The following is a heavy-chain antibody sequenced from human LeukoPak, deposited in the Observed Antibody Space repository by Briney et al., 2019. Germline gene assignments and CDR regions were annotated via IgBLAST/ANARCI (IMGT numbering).Heavy chain of an antibody. CDR2: ISGSSKHR. CDR3: ASLTVEGAFDI. CDR1: GFTFTSYS. J-gene: IGHJ3*02. Sequence: PGGSLRLSCAASGFTFTSYSMNWVRQAPGKGLEWVSSISGSSKHRYYADSVRGRFTISRDNAKSSLYLQMNSLRAEDTAVYYCASLTVEGAFDIWGQGTMVTVSS. D-gene: IGHD1-14*01. V-gene: IGHV3-21*01.